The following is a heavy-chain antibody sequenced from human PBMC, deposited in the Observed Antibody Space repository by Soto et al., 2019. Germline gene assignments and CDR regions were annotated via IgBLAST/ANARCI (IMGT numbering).Heavy chain of an antibody. CDR3: GKTATGWFSAFDT. Sequence: EVQLLESGGGLVQPGGSLRLSCAASGFTFSSYAMSWVRQAPGKGLEWVSAISGSGGTTYYADSVKGRFTFSRDNSKNTLYLQMNSLRDEDTAVYYCGKTATGWFSAFDTWGQGTMVTVSS. CDR2: ISGSGGTT. CDR1: GFTFSSYA. J-gene: IGHJ3*02. D-gene: IGHD6-19*01. V-gene: IGHV3-23*01.